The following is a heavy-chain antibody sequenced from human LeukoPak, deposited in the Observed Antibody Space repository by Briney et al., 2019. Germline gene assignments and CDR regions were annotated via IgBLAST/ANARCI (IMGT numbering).Heavy chain of an antibody. V-gene: IGHV3-9*01. CDR3: AKDSGSWYFGAFDI. Sequence: GGSLRLSCAASGFTFDDYAIHWVRQAPGKGLEWVSGISWNSGSIGYADSVKGRFTISRDNAKNSLYLQMSSLRAEDTALYYCAKDSGSWYFGAFDIWGQGTMVTVSS. D-gene: IGHD6-13*01. CDR1: GFTFDDYA. CDR2: ISWNSGSI. J-gene: IGHJ3*02.